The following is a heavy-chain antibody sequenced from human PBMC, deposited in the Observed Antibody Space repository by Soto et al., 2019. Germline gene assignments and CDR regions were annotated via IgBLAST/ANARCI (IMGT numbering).Heavy chain of an antibody. J-gene: IGHJ4*02. CDR3: ARGYYDSSGYYPSPYPFSRSYFDY. Sequence: SVKVSCKVSGGTFSSYAISWVRQAPGQGLEWMGGIIPIFGTANYAQKFQGRVTITADESTSTAYMELSSLRSEDTAVYYCARGYYDSSGYYPSPYPFSRSYFDYWGQGTLVTVSS. V-gene: IGHV1-69*13. D-gene: IGHD3-22*01. CDR1: GGTFSSYA. CDR2: IIPIFGTA.